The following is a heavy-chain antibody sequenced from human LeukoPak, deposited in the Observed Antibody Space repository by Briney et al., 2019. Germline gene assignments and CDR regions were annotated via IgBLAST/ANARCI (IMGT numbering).Heavy chain of an antibody. V-gene: IGHV3-48*04. D-gene: IGHD2-2*01. CDR2: ISSSSSTI. J-gene: IGHJ6*03. CDR1: GFTFSSYS. Sequence: PGGSLRLSCAASGFTFSSYSMNWVRQAPGKGLEWVSYISSSSSTIYYADSVKGRFTISRDNAKNSLYLQMNSLRAEDTAVYYCARDAEYCSSTSCSNYYYYMDVWGKGTTVTVSS. CDR3: ARDAEYCSSTSCSNYYYYMDV.